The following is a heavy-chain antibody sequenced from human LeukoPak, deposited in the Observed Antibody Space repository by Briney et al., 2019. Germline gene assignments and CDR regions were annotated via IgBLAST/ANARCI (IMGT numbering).Heavy chain of an antibody. CDR2: IYYSGST. Sequence: SETLSLTCTVSGGSISSYYWSWTRQPPGKGLEWIGYIYYSGSTNYNPSLKSRVTISVDTSKNQFSLKLSSVTAADTAVYYCARDHGYNWFDPWGQGTLVTVSS. J-gene: IGHJ5*02. CDR3: ARDHGYNWFDP. CDR1: GGSISSYY. V-gene: IGHV4-59*01.